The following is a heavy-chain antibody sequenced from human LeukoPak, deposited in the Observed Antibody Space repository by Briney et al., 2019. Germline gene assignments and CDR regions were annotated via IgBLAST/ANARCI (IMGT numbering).Heavy chain of an antibody. CDR2: IYYSGST. CDR3: ARESYYGSGSLGAPGRSWFDP. V-gene: IGHV4-59*12. J-gene: IGHJ5*02. CDR1: GGSISSYY. Sequence: SETLSLTCTVSGGSISSYYWSWIRQPPGKGLEWIGYIYYSGSTNYNPSLESRVTISVDTSKNQFSLKLSSVTAADTAVYYCARESYYGSGSLGAPGRSWFDPWGQGTLVTVSS. D-gene: IGHD3-10*01.